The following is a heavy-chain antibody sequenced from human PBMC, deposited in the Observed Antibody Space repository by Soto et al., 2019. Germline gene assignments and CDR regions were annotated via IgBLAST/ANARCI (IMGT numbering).Heavy chain of an antibody. D-gene: IGHD6-19*01. CDR3: AGGKDSSGWYSSYGMDV. Sequence: EVQLVESGGGLVQPGGSLRLSCAASGFTFSSYDMHWVRQATGKGLEWVSAIGTAGDTYYPGSVKGRFTISRENAKNSLYVQMNSLRAGDTAVYYCAGGKDSSGWYSSYGMDVWGQGTTVTVSS. CDR1: GFTFSSYD. V-gene: IGHV3-13*01. J-gene: IGHJ6*02. CDR2: IGTAGDT.